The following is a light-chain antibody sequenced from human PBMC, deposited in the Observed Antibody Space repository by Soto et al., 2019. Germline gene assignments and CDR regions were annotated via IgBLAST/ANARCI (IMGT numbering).Light chain of an antibody. CDR3: QQYISYPYT. V-gene: IGKV1-5*01. CDR1: QTTNTW. J-gene: IGKJ2*01. CDR2: DAS. Sequence: DIQMNQFPSTLSASVGDRVTITCRASQTTNTWLAWYQQKPGTAPKLLIYDASSLEGGVPSRFSASGSGTEFALTICSLQSDGLATYYWQQYISYPYTCGQGTKGEIK.